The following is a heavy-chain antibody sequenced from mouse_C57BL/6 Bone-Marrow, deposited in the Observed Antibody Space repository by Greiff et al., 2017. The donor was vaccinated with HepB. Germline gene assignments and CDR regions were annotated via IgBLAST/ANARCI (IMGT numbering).Heavy chain of an antibody. V-gene: IGHV5-6*01. CDR2: ISSGGSYT. CDR3: ARQPSTVVAPNY. Sequence: EVKLMESGGDLVKPGGSLKLSCAASGFTFSSYGMSWVRQTPDKRLEWVATISSGGSYTYYPDSVKGRFTISRDNAKNTLYLQMSSLKSEDTAMYYCARQPSTVVAPNYWGQGTTLTVSS. CDR1: GFTFSSYG. J-gene: IGHJ2*01. D-gene: IGHD1-1*01.